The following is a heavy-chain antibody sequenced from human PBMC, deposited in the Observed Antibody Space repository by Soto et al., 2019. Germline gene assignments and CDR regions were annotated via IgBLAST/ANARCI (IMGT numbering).Heavy chain of an antibody. CDR1: GGSISSYY. V-gene: IGHV4-59*01. CDR3: ARDPQLGYCSGGSCYTAYHWFDP. Sequence: SETLSLTCTVSGGSISSYYWSWIRQPPGKGLEWIGYIYYSGSTNYNPSLKSRVTISVDTSKKQFSLRLTSVTAADTAVYYCARDPQLGYCSGGSCYTAYHWFDPWGQRNLVTVSS. J-gene: IGHJ5*02. D-gene: IGHD2-15*01. CDR2: IYYSGST.